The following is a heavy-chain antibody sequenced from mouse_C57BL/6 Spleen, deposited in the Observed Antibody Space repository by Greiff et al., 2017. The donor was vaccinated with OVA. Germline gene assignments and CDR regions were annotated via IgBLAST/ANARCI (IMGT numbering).Heavy chain of an antibody. CDR3: ARHEEGPYSNPWFAY. CDR2: FYPGSGSI. J-gene: IGHJ3*01. D-gene: IGHD2-5*01. V-gene: IGHV1-62-2*01. Sequence: QVQLQQSGAAPLKPGASVKLSCKASGYTFTEYTIHWVKQRSGQGLEWIGWFYPGSGSIKYNEKFKDKATLTADKSSSTVYMELSRLTSEDSAVYFCARHEEGPYSNPWFAYWGQGTLVTVSA. CDR1: GYTFTEYT.